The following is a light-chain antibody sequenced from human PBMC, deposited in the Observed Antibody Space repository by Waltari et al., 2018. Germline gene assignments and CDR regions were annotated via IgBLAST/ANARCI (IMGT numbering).Light chain of an antibody. CDR3: ISYTTSDTMI. CDR1: SRHVGAYNY. Sequence: SALTQPASVSGSPGQSITISCPGTSRHVGAYNYVAWYQQHPGKVPKLIIYDVSHRPSGVSFRFSGSKSDNTASLTISGLQAEDEADYYCISYTTSDTMIFGGGTKLTVL. CDR2: DVS. V-gene: IGLV2-14*03. J-gene: IGLJ2*01.